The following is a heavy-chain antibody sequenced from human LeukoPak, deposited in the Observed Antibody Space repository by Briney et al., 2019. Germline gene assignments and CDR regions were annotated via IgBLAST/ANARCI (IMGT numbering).Heavy chain of an antibody. Sequence: GGSLRLSCAASGFTFSSYAMSWVRQAPGEGLEWVSAISGSGGSTYYADSVKGRFTTSRDNSKNTLYLQMNSLRAEDAAVYYCAKDLGGEGGSGFPGYWGQGTLVTVSS. D-gene: IGHD3-10*01. V-gene: IGHV3-23*01. CDR3: AKDLGGEGGSGFPGY. CDR1: GFTFSSYA. J-gene: IGHJ4*02. CDR2: ISGSGGST.